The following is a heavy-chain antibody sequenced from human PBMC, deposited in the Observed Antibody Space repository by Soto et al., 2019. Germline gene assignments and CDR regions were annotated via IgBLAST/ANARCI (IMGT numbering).Heavy chain of an antibody. J-gene: IGHJ6*03. CDR3: ARVGYSSSWTYYSCMGI. CDR1: GFTFSYSK. Sequence: PGGALRLSCAAAGFTFSYSKLNWVRQAPGKGLEWVSSISSGSGYIFYPDSLKGRFTISRDNAKNSLYLQMNSLRAEDTAVYYCARVGYSSSWTYYSCMGIWGKGTTVTVSS. CDR2: ISSGSGYI. V-gene: IGHV3-21*01. D-gene: IGHD6-13*01.